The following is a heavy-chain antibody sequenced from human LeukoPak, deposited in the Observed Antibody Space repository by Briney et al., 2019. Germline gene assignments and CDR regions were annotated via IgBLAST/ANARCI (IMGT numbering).Heavy chain of an antibody. CDR2: ISDSGGST. J-gene: IGHJ3*02. V-gene: IGHV3-23*01. CDR3: AAQYQLPSNAFDI. Sequence: GGSLRLSCAASGFTFSSYAMSWVRQAPGKGLEWVSAISDSGGSTYYTDSVKGRFTISRDNSKNTLYLQMNSLRAEDTAVYYCAAQYQLPSNAFDIWGQGTMVTVSS. CDR1: GFTFSSYA. D-gene: IGHD2-2*01.